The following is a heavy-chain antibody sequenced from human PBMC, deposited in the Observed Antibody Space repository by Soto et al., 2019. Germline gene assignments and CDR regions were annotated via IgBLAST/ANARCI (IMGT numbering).Heavy chain of an antibody. CDR1: GYTFTSYD. CDR3: VRGRVMITFGVVIVIDY. Sequence: QVQLVQSGAAMKKPGASVKVSCKASGYTFTSYDINWVRQAAGQGLEWMVWINPNTGYTDYAQKFQDRVTMTGNTSITTAYMELSGLRSEDTAVYYCVRGRVMITFGVVIVIDYWGQGSPVTVSS. J-gene: IGHJ4*02. V-gene: IGHV1-8*01. CDR2: INPNTGYT. D-gene: IGHD3-16*02.